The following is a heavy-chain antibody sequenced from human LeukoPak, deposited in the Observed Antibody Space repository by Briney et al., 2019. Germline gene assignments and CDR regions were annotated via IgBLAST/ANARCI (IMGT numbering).Heavy chain of an antibody. V-gene: IGHV4-61*01. CDR3: ARGGEYYYYGMDV. CDR2: IYYSGST. Sequence: SETLSLTCTVSGGSISSASYNWGWIRQPPGKGLEWIGYIYYSGSTNYNPSLKSRVTISVDTSKNQFSLKLSSVTAADTAVYYCARGGEYYYYGMDVWGQGTTVTVSS. D-gene: IGHD3-16*01. CDR1: GGSISSASYN. J-gene: IGHJ6*02.